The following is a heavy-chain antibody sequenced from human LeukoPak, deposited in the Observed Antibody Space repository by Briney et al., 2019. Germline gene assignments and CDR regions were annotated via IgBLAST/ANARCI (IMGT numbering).Heavy chain of an antibody. CDR3: ARTVLRSLGEFSLRGWFDP. J-gene: IGHJ5*02. CDR2: ISTSSRYI. D-gene: IGHD3-16*01. Sequence: PGGSLRLSCAASGFTLSTFDMNWVRQAPGKGLEWVSSISTSSRYIYYRDSVKGRFTISRDNAKNSLYLQMNGLRAEDTAVYYCARTVLRSLGEFSLRGWFDPWGQGTLVIVSS. V-gene: IGHV3-21*01. CDR1: GFTLSTFD.